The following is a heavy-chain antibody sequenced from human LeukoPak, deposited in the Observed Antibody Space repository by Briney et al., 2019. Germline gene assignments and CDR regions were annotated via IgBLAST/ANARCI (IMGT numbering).Heavy chain of an antibody. CDR1: GYTFTGYY. CDR3: TGGATTPVY. CDR2: INPNSGGT. D-gene: IGHD1-26*01. J-gene: IGHJ4*02. Sequence: ASVKVSCKASGYTFTGYYLHWVRQAPGQGLEWMGWINPNSGGTNYALKIQGRVTMTRDTSTSTAFMELSRLTSDYTAVYYYTGGATTPVYWGQGTLVTVSS. V-gene: IGHV1-2*02.